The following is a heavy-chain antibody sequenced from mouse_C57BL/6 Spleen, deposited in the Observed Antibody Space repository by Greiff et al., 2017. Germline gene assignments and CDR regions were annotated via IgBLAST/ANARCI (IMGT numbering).Heavy chain of an antibody. Sequence: QVQLQQSGAELVKPGASVKISCKASGYAFSSYWMNWVKQRPGKGLEWIGQIYPGDGDTNYNGKFKGKATLTADKSSSTAYMQLSSLTSEDAAVYFCARSETGTLFDYWGQGTTLTVSS. V-gene: IGHV1-80*01. CDR1: GYAFSSYW. J-gene: IGHJ2*01. CDR2: IYPGDGDT. D-gene: IGHD4-1*01. CDR3: ARSETGTLFDY.